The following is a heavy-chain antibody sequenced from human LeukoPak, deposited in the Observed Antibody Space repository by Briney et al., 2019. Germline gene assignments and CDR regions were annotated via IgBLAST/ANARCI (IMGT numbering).Heavy chain of an antibody. CDR1: GYTLTELS. Sequence: ASVKVSCKVSGYTLTELSMHWVRQAPGKGLEWMGGFDPEDGETIYAQKFKGRVTMTDDTSTDTAYMELSSLRSEDTAVYYCATRRLEDSSGYYYYWFDPWGQGTLVTVST. J-gene: IGHJ5*02. V-gene: IGHV1-24*01. CDR2: FDPEDGET. CDR3: ATRRLEDSSGYYYYWFDP. D-gene: IGHD3-22*01.